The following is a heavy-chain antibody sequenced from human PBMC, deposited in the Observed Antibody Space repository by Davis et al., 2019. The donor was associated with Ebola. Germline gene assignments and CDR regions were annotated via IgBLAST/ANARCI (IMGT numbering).Heavy chain of an antibody. CDR3: AKGSVTIFGVAPDYYGMDV. V-gene: IGHV3-30*18. CDR1: GFTFSSYG. D-gene: IGHD3-3*01. Sequence: GGSLRLSCAASGFTFSSYGMHWVRQAPGKGLEWVAVISYDGSNKYYADSVKGRFTISRDNSKNTLYLQMNSLRAGDTAVYYCAKGSVTIFGVAPDYYGMDVWGKGTTVTVSS. CDR2: ISYDGSNK. J-gene: IGHJ6*04.